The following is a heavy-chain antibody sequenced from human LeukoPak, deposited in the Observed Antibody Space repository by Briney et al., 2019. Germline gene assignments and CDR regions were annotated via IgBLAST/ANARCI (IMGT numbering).Heavy chain of an antibody. CDR2: IIDSGEIT. J-gene: IGHJ6*03. V-gene: IGHV3-23*01. CDR3: AKVGGQEVYNYYVGV. D-gene: IGHD3-16*01. CDR1: GFTFSSYA. Sequence: PGGSLRLSCAASGFTFSSYAMSWVRQAPGKGLEWVSGIIDSGEITYYANSLKGRFTISRDNSKNTLYLQMNSLRAEDTAVYYCAKVGGQEVYNYYVGVWGKGTTVAVSS.